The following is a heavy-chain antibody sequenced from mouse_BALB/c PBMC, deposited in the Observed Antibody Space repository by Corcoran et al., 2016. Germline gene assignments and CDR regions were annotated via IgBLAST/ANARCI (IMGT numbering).Heavy chain of an antibody. CDR3: ARGYGTFDY. V-gene: IGHV14-3*02. CDR1: GFNIKDTY. CDR2: IDPANGNI. J-gene: IGHJ2*01. Sequence: EVQLQQSGAELVKPGASVKLSCTASGFNIKDTYMHWVKQRPEQGLEWIGRIDPANGNIKYDPKFQGKATITADTSSNTVYLKLSSLTSEDTAVYYCARGYGTFDYWGQGTTLTVSS. D-gene: IGHD2-10*02.